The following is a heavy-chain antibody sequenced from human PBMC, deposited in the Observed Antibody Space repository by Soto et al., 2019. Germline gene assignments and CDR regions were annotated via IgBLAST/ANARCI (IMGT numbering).Heavy chain of an antibody. J-gene: IGHJ3*02. CDR3: ARAVVVVPAASYDAFDI. Sequence: ASVKVSCKASGYTFTSYDINWLRQATGQGLEWMGWMNPNSGNTGYAQKFQGRVTMTRNTSISTAYMELSSLRSEDTAVYYCARAVVVVPAASYDAFDIWGQGTMVTVAS. CDR1: GYTFTSYD. D-gene: IGHD2-2*01. V-gene: IGHV1-8*01. CDR2: MNPNSGNT.